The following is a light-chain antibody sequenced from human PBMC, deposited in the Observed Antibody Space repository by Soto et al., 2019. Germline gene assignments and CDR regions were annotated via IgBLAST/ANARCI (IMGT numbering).Light chain of an antibody. J-gene: IGLJ1*01. Sequence: SVLTQPASVSGAPGPSVPLSCTGTIDEICAYDYVSWYQQRPGSAPQLIIYDVNNRPSGTFHRFSGSKSVHTAYLTISGLQSDDEATYHCSSYTSTYSLVFGTGTKVTVL. CDR2: DVN. CDR3: SSYTSTYSLV. CDR1: IDEICAYDY. V-gene: IGLV2-14*03.